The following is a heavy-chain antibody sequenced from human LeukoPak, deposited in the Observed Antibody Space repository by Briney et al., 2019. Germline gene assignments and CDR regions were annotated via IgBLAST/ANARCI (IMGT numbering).Heavy chain of an antibody. CDR3: ASVEYSSGWSGY. CDR1: GFTFSSNV. Sequence: GGSLRLSCAASGFTFSSNVMSWVRQAPGKGLEWVSSISSSSSYIYYADSVKGRFTISRDNAKNSLYLQMNSLRAEDTAVYYCASVEYSSGWSGYWGQGTLVTVSS. D-gene: IGHD6-19*01. V-gene: IGHV3-21*01. CDR2: ISSSSSYI. J-gene: IGHJ4*02.